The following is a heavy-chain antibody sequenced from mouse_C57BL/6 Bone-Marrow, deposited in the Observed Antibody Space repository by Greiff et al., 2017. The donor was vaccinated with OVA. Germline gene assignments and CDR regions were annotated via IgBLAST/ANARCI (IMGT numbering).Heavy chain of an antibody. CDR2: IDPSDSYT. CDR1: GYTFTSYW. V-gene: IGHV1-50*01. Sequence: VQLQQSGAELVKPGASVKLSCKASGYTFTSYWMQWVKQRPGQGLEWIGEIDPSDSYTNYNQKFKGKATLTVDTSSSTAYMQLSSLTSEDSAVYYCARHHYYGRRDYAMDYWGQGTSVTVSS. J-gene: IGHJ4*01. CDR3: ARHHYYGRRDYAMDY. D-gene: IGHD1-1*01.